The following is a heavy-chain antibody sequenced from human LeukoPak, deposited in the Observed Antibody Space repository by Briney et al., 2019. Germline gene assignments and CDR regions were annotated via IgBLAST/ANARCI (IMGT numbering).Heavy chain of an antibody. CDR2: IYYSGST. CDR3: ARRARGFGESPFDY. V-gene: IGHV4-39*01. J-gene: IGHJ4*02. CDR1: GRSISSSSYY. D-gene: IGHD3-10*01. Sequence: PSETLSLTCTVSGRSISSSSYYWGWIRQPPGKGLEWIGSIYYSGSTYYNPSLKSRVTISVDTSKNQFSLKLSSVTAADTAVYYCARRARGFGESPFDYWGQGTLVTVSS.